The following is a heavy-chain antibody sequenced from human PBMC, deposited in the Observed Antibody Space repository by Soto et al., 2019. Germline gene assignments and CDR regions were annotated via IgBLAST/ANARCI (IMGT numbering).Heavy chain of an antibody. Sequence: GASLKISCKGSGYSFTTNWIGWVRQMPGQGLEWMGIIFPDDSDTRYSPSFQGHVTISVDKSISTAYVQWSSLKASDSAIYYCFRGGVTSRTFDYWGQGTLVTVSS. D-gene: IGHD3-16*01. CDR2: IFPDDSDT. J-gene: IGHJ4*02. CDR1: GYSFTTNW. CDR3: FRGGVTSRTFDY. V-gene: IGHV5-51*01.